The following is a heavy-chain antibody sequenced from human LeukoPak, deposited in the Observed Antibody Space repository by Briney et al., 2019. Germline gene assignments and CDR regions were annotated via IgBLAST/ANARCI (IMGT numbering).Heavy chain of an antibody. J-gene: IGHJ4*02. Sequence: ASVKVSCKASGYTFTCYYMHWVRQAPGQGLEWMGRINPNSGGTNYAQKFQGRVTMTRDTSISTAYMELSRLRSDDTAVYYCARRGYSNYYFDYWGQGTLVTVSS. CDR2: INPNSGGT. CDR3: ARRGYSNYYFDY. V-gene: IGHV1-2*06. CDR1: GYTFTCYY. D-gene: IGHD4-11*01.